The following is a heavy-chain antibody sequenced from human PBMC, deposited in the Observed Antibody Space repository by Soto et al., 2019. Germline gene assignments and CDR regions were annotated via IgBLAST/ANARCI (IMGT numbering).Heavy chain of an antibody. CDR1: GGSISSNNW. V-gene: IGHV4-4*02. CDR2: IYHDGNT. D-gene: IGHD1-1*01. J-gene: IGHJ4*02. CDR3: AKLDGGGY. Sequence: QVQLQESGPGLVTPSGTLSLTCAVSGGSISSNNWWSWVRQPPGKGLDWIGEIYHDGNTHYNRSLKSRVTISVDKSTNHFVLILSSLTAADTAGYYCAKLDGGGYWCQGTLVTVSS.